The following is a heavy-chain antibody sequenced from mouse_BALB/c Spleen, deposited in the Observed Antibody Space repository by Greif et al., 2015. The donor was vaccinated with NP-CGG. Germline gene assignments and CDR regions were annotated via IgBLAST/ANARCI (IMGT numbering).Heavy chain of an antibody. CDR1: GFAFSSYT. V-gene: IGHV5-6-4*01. CDR2: ISSGGSYT. J-gene: IGHJ4*01. CDR3: TRGGGGPYAMDY. Sequence: EVKLMESGGGLVKPGGSLKLSCAASGFAFSSYTMSWVRQTPEKRLEWVATISSGGSYTYHPDSVKGRFTISRDNAKNTLYLQMSSLKSEDTAMYYCTRGGGGPYAMDYWGQGTSVTVSS.